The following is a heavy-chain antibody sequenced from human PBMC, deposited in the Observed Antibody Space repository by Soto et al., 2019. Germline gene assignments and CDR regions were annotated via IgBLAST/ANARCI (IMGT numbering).Heavy chain of an antibody. CDR1: GFTFSDYY. D-gene: IGHD3-22*01. V-gene: IGHV3-11*01. Sequence: QVQLVESGGGLVKPGGSLRLSCAASGFTFSDYYMSWIRQAPGKGLEWVSYISSSGSTIYYADPVKGRFTISRDNAKNPLYLHLPHLRADDTAVYYCASHYYYSSRYYSEYYFHYWRQRTLVTPSS. CDR3: ASHYYYSSRYYSEYYFHY. J-gene: IGHJ4*02. CDR2: ISSSGSTI.